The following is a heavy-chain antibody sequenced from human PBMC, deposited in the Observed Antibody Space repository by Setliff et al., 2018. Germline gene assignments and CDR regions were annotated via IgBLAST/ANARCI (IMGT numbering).Heavy chain of an antibody. CDR3: ARKSRNIVVVPAAVIYYYYYMDV. CDR1: GGSISSGGYY. V-gene: IGHV4-31*03. D-gene: IGHD2-2*01. J-gene: IGHJ6*03. Sequence: SETLSLTCTVSGGSISSGGYYWSWIRQHPGKGLEWIGYIYYSGGTYYNPSLKSRVTISVDTSKNQFSLKLSSVTAADTAVYYCARKSRNIVVVPAAVIYYYYYMDVWGKGTTVTVSS. CDR2: IYYSGGT.